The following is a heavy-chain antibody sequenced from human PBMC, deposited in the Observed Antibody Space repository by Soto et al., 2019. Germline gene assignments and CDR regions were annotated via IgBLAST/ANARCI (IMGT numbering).Heavy chain of an antibody. V-gene: IGHV1-2*04. CDR2: INPNNGGT. CDR1: GYNFNGYY. D-gene: IGHD3-10*01. Sequence: QVQMVQSGAEVKKPGASVKVSCKASGYNFNGYYMHWVRQAPGQGLEWMGWINPNNGGTGYAQKFQGWVTMTRDTFLRKVFFGAGRPASGDAGRYYCGKEADSNGLYYLGQWGQGTGVTVSS. CDR3: GKEADSNGLYYLGQ. J-gene: IGHJ4*02.